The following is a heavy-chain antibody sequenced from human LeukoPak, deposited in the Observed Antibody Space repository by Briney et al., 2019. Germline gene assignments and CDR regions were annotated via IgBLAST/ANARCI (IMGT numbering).Heavy chain of an antibody. CDR1: GYTFTDYY. CDR3: ARGADYDILTGYPYYYYYYGMDV. D-gene: IGHD3-9*01. V-gene: IGHV1-2*04. J-gene: IGHJ6*02. Sequence: ASVKVSCKASGYTFTDYYLHWVRQAPGQGLEWMGWINPNSGGPKYAQKFQGWVTMTRDTSISTAYMELSRLRSDDTAVYYCARGADYDILTGYPYYYYYYGMDVWGQGTTVTVSS. CDR2: INPNSGGP.